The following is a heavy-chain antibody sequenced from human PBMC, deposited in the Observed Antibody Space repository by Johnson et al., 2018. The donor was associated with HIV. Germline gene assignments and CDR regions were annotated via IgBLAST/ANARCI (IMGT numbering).Heavy chain of an antibody. CDR3: AKPLVPTIFGVVTPEIDAFDI. J-gene: IGHJ3*02. CDR1: GFTFDDYA. D-gene: IGHD3-3*01. Sequence: QLVESGGGLVQPGRSLRLSCAASGFTFDDYAMHWVRQAPGKGLEWVSAISDSGGNTYYADSVKGRFTISRDNAKNSLYLQMNSLRAEDTALYYCAKPLVPTIFGVVTPEIDAFDIWGQGTMVTVSS. V-gene: IGHV3-9*01. CDR2: ISDSGGNT.